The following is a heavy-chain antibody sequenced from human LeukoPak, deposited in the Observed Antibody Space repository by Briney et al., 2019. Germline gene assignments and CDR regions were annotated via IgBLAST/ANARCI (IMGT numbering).Heavy chain of an antibody. CDR2: IKSKTDGGTT. Sequence: GGSLRLSCAASGFTFSNAWMSWVRQAPGKGLEWVGRIKSKTDGGTTDYAAPVKGRFTISRDDSKNTLYLQMNSLRAEDTAVYYCAKGAHDYGGNFDYWGQGTLVTVSS. CDR3: AKGAHDYGGNFDY. V-gene: IGHV3-15*01. CDR1: GFTFSNAW. J-gene: IGHJ4*02. D-gene: IGHD4-23*01.